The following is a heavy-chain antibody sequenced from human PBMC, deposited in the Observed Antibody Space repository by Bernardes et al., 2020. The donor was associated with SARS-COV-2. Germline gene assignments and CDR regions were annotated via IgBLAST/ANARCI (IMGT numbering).Heavy chain of an antibody. D-gene: IGHD1-20*01. Sequence: ASLKVSCKAAGYTFSSYGISWVRQAPGQGLEWMGWISSYNGNTNYAQKIQGRVTMTTDTSTSTAYMELRSLKSDDTAVYYCARYNLGALFMDVWGQGTTVTVSS. CDR2: ISSYNGNT. V-gene: IGHV1-18*04. CDR1: GYTFSSYG. J-gene: IGHJ6*02. CDR3: ARYNLGALFMDV.